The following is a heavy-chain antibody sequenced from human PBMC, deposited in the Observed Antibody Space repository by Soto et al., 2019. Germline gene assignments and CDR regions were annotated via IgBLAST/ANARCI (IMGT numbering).Heavy chain of an antibody. Sequence: QLQLQESGPGLVKPSETLSLTCTVSGGSIRSSNYYWAWVRQPPGKGLEWIANIYYSGDTYFHPSLRNRLTVSVDTSKNQFSHKLSSLTAADTAMYYCASLQVPGNFDYWGQGTLVTVSS. D-gene: IGHD6-13*01. CDR3: ASLQVPGNFDY. V-gene: IGHV4-39*01. CDR1: GGSIRSSNYY. CDR2: IYYSGDT. J-gene: IGHJ4*02.